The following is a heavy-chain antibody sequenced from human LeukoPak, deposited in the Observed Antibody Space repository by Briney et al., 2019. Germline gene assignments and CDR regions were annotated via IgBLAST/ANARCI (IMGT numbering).Heavy chain of an antibody. CDR2: IYYSGST. CDR1: GGSISTYY. J-gene: IGHJ6*03. D-gene: IGHD5-24*01. CDR3: ARWLQLGYYHYMDV. V-gene: IGHV4-59*01. Sequence: PAETLSLTCTVSGGSISTYYWSWIRQPPGRGLEWIGYIYYSGSTNYNPSLKSRVTISVDTSKNQFSLKLSSVTAADTAVYYCARWLQLGYYHYMDVWGKGTTVTISS.